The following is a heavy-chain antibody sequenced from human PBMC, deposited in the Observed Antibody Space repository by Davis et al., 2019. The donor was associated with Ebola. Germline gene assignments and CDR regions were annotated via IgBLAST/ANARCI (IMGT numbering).Heavy chain of an antibody. Sequence: SETLSLTCTVSGGSISSYYWSWIRQPPGKGLEWIGNIQYSGSTNYNPSLKSRVTTSVDTSKNQFSLKVNSVTAADTAVYYCARLTTVTADHWYFDLWGRGTQVTVSS. CDR3: ARLTTVTADHWYFDL. J-gene: IGHJ2*01. CDR2: IQYSGST. D-gene: IGHD4-17*01. CDR1: GGSISSYY. V-gene: IGHV4-59*01.